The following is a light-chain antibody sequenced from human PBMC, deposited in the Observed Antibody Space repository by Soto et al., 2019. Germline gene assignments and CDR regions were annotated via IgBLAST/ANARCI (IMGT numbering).Light chain of an antibody. Sequence: EIVLTQSPGTLYLSPGERATLSCRASQSVTSSHLAWYQQKAGQAPRHLIYDASIRATGIPDRISGSGSGTDFTLTISRLDPEDFAVYYCQQFGSSPLTFGGGTKVEIK. V-gene: IGKV3-20*01. CDR2: DAS. CDR1: QSVTSSH. J-gene: IGKJ4*01. CDR3: QQFGSSPLT.